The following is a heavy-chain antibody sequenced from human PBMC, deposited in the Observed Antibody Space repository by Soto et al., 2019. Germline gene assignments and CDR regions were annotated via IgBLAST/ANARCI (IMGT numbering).Heavy chain of an antibody. CDR2: IFHGGNT. CDR3: ARARWYDGFDY. D-gene: IGHD2-15*01. Sequence: PSETLSLTCAVSGFFISSGNYWGWIRKPPRKGLGWAGSIFHGGNTYYNPSLKSRITISVDMSKNQFSLKLNSVTAADTAVYYCARARWYDGFDYWGQGTVVTVSS. J-gene: IGHJ4*02. CDR1: GFFISSGNY. V-gene: IGHV4-38-2*01.